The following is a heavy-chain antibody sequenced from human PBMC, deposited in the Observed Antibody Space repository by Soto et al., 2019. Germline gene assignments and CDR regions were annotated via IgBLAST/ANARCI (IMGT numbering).Heavy chain of an antibody. Sequence: GGSLRLSCAASGFTFSSYSMNWVRQAPGKGLEWVSSISSSSSYIYYADSVKGRFTISRDNAKNSLYLQMNSLRAEDTAVYYCARDEGAYSSSSGSYYYYYMDVWGKGTAVTVSS. D-gene: IGHD6-6*01. J-gene: IGHJ6*03. CDR3: ARDEGAYSSSSGSYYYYYMDV. CDR1: GFTFSSYS. CDR2: ISSSSSYI. V-gene: IGHV3-21*01.